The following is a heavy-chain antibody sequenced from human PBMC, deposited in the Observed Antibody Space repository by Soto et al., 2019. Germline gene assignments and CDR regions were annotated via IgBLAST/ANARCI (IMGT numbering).Heavy chain of an antibody. CDR3: ARPTYYNDWSAYSFDY. CDR1: GFTFNNYG. CDR2: IWYDGRYK. Sequence: QVQLVESGGGVVQPGRSLRLSCAASGFTFNNYGMHWVRQAPGKGLEWVAVIWYDGRYKYYTSSVRGRFTISRDNCKSSLNLQMDSLIAEAAAVYYCARPTYYNDWSAYSFDYWGQGTLVTVSS. J-gene: IGHJ4*02. D-gene: IGHD3-3*01. V-gene: IGHV3-30*19.